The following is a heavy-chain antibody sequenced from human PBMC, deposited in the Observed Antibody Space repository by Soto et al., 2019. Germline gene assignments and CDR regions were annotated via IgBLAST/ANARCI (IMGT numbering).Heavy chain of an antibody. CDR2: ISSSGTYI. CDR1: GFTFSSYS. Sequence: GGSLRLSCAASGFTFSSYSMNWVRQAPGKGLEWVSSISSSGTYIYYADSVKGRFTISRDNAKNSLYLQMNSLRAEDTAVYYCAKARAQYYDFWSGYPVDYWGQGTLVTVSS. J-gene: IGHJ4*02. V-gene: IGHV3-21*04. CDR3: AKARAQYYDFWSGYPVDY. D-gene: IGHD3-3*01.